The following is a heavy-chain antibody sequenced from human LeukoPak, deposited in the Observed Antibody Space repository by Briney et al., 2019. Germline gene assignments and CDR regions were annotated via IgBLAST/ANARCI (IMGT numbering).Heavy chain of an antibody. J-gene: IGHJ4*02. CDR1: GGSISSYY. CDR3: ARAVRGVIGYYFDY. CDR2: IYYSGST. Sequence: SETLSLTCTVSGGSISSYYWSWIRQPPGKGLEWIGYIYYSGSTNYNPSLKSRVTISVDTSKNQFSLKLSSVTAADTAVCYCARAVRGVIGYYFDYWGQGTLVTVSS. D-gene: IGHD3-10*02. V-gene: IGHV4-59*01.